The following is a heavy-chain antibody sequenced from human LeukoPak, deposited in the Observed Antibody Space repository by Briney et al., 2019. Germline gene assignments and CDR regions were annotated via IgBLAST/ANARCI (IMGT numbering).Heavy chain of an antibody. J-gene: IGHJ4*02. CDR1: GFTFSSYW. Sequence: VGSLRLSCAASGFTFSSYWMNWVRQAPGKGLVWVSRIASDGSSTTYADSVKGRFSISRDNAKNTLYLQMNSLRVEDTAVYYCARGRPHGNDYWGQGTLVTVSS. CDR2: IASDGSST. CDR3: ARGRPHGNDY. V-gene: IGHV3-74*01. D-gene: IGHD4-23*01.